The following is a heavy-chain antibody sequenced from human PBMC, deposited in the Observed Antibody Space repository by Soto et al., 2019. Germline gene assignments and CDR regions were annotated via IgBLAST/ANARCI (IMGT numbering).Heavy chain of an antibody. V-gene: IGHV1-2*02. D-gene: IGHD6-6*01. J-gene: IGHJ6*02. CDR1: GYTFTGYY. Sequence: QVHLVQSGAEVKKPGASVKVSCKASGYTFTGYYMHWVRQAPGQGLEWMGWISPNSGGTNFAHKFQGRVTVTTDTSINTAYMELSRLTYDHTAVYYCARDRVPFSSSSGHYYYGMDVWGQGTTVTVSS. CDR3: ARDRVPFSSSSGHYYYGMDV. CDR2: ISPNSGGT.